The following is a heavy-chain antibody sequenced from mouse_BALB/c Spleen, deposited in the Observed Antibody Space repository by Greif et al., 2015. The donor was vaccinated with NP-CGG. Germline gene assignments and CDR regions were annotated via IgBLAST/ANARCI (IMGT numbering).Heavy chain of an antibody. CDR2: ISSGGGST. CDR3: ARHPDGYYPWFAY. Sequence: EVKLMESGGGLVKPGGSLKLSCAASGFAFSSYDMSWVRQTPEKRLEWVAYISSGGGSTYYPDTVKGRFTISRDNAKNTLYLQMSSLKSEDTAMYYRARHPDGYYPWFAYWGQGTLVTVSA. V-gene: IGHV5-12-1*01. D-gene: IGHD2-3*01. CDR1: GFAFSSYD. J-gene: IGHJ3*01.